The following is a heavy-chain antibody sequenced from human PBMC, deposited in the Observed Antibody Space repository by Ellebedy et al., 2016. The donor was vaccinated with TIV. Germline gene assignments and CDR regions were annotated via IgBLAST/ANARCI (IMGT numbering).Heavy chain of an antibody. CDR2: IIPIFGTA. V-gene: IGHV1-69*13. CDR1: GGTFSSYA. CDR3: ARAKSATTNYGSGTGYAFDI. J-gene: IGHJ3*02. Sequence: AASVKVSCKASGGTFSSYAISWVRQAPGQGLEWMGGIIPIFGTANYAQKFQGRVTITADESTSTAYMELSSLRSEDTAVYYCARAKSATTNYGSGTGYAFDIWGQGTMVTVSS. D-gene: IGHD3-10*01.